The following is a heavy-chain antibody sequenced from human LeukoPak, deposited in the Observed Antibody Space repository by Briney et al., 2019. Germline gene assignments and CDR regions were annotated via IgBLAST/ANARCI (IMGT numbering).Heavy chain of an antibody. CDR2: ISAYNGNT. Sequence: ASVKVSCKASGYTFTGYYMHWVRQAPGQGLEWMGWISAYNGNTNYAQKLQGRVTMTTDTSTSTAYTELRSLRSDDTAVYYCARDRGLLWFGDPPNRWSYYYYMDVWGKGTTVTVSS. CDR3: ARDRGLLWFGDPPNRWSYYYYMDV. CDR1: GYTFTGYY. J-gene: IGHJ6*03. V-gene: IGHV1-18*04. D-gene: IGHD3-10*01.